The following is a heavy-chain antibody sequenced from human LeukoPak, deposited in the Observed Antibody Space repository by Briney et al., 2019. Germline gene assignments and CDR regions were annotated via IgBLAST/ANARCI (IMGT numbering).Heavy chain of an antibody. CDR1: GFTFSSYG. V-gene: IGHV3-33*01. CDR3: ARDDARLGELSDFDY. CDR2: IWYDGSNK. J-gene: IGHJ4*02. D-gene: IGHD3-16*02. Sequence: GGPLRLSCAASGFTFSSYGMHWVRQAPGKGLEGVAVIWYDGSNKYYAGSVKGRFTISRDNSKNALYLQMNRLRAEDKAVYYCARDDARLGELSDFDYWGQGTLDTVSS.